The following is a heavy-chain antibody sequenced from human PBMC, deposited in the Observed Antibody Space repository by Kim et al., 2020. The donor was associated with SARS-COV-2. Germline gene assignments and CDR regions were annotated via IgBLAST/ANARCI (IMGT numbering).Heavy chain of an antibody. Sequence: ASVKVSCKASGYTFTSYDINWVRQATGQGLEWMGWMNPNSGNTGYAQKFQGRVTMTRNTSISTAYMELSSLRSEDTAVYYCAREGLLWFGELSVSGLDPWGQGTLVTVSS. V-gene: IGHV1-8*01. CDR1: GYTFTSYD. CDR2: MNPNSGNT. D-gene: IGHD3-10*01. J-gene: IGHJ5*02. CDR3: AREGLLWFGELSVSGLDP.